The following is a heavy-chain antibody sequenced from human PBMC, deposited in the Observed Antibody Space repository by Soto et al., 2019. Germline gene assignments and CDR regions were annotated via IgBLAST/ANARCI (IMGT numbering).Heavy chain of an antibody. V-gene: IGHV3-23*01. J-gene: IGHJ4*02. D-gene: IGHD3-9*01. CDR1: GFTFSDYA. CDR2: ISGSGGST. Sequence: EVQLLESGGGLVQPGGSLRLSCAASGFTFSDYAMSWVRQAPGKGLEWVSTISGSGGSTYYADSAQGRVTISRDNSKNTLSLQTNSLRAEDTAVYYCAKSLRGAILTAGGPAGYWGQGTLVTVSS. CDR3: AKSLRGAILTAGGPAGY.